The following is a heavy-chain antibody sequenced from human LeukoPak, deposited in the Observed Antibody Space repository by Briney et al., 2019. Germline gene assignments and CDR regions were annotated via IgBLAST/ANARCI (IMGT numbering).Heavy chain of an antibody. D-gene: IGHD6-13*01. CDR1: GFTFSSYG. J-gene: IGHJ4*02. CDR3: AKEEYTYSSSWSGDY. Sequence: GGSLRLSCAASGFTFSSYGMHWVRQAPGKGLEWVAVISYDGSNKYYADSVKGRFTISRDNSKNTLYLQMNSLRAEDTAVYYCAKEEYTYSSSWSGDYWGQGTLVTVSS. V-gene: IGHV3-30*18. CDR2: ISYDGSNK.